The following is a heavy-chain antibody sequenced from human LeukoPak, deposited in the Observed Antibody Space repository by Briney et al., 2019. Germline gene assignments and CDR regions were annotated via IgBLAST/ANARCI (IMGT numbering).Heavy chain of an antibody. V-gene: IGHV4-4*02. J-gene: IGHJ5*02. CDR3: ARIIQNWFDP. CDR2: IHHSGSI. Sequence: PSETLSLTCTVSGGSISISNWWSWVRQPPGKGLEWIGEIHHSGSINYNPSLKSRVTISIDKSKDQFSLKLSSVTAADTAVYYCARIIQNWFDPWGQGTLVTVSS. CDR1: GGSISISNW.